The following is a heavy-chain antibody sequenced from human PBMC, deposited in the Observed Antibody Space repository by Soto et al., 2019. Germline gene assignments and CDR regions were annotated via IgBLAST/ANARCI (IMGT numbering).Heavy chain of an antibody. CDR2: FYHSGST. CDR3: ARGGGTYYYDSSGYSGGAFDI. J-gene: IGHJ3*02. V-gene: IGHV4-38-2*01. Sequence: PQATRSLTCAVSGYYTSSGYNWGWIRQAPGKGLEWIGIFYHSGSTYYNPSLKSRVTISVDTSKNQFSLKLSSVTAADTAVYYCARGGGTYYYDSSGYSGGAFDIWGQGTMVT. CDR1: GYYTSSGYN. D-gene: IGHD3-22*01.